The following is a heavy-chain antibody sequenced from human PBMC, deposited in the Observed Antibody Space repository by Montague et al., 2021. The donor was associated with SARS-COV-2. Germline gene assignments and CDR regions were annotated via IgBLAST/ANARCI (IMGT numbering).Heavy chain of an antibody. Sequence: SLRLSCAASGFSFSSSAMNWVRQAPGKGLEWLSYIGSSGENIDYADSVKGRFTISRDNAKNSLYLQMESLRVEDTALYYCAKGPDGVDYWGQGTLVTVSS. CDR3: AKGPDGVDY. V-gene: IGHV3-48*03. CDR2: IGSSGENI. J-gene: IGHJ4*02. CDR1: GFSFSSSA. D-gene: IGHD1-14*01.